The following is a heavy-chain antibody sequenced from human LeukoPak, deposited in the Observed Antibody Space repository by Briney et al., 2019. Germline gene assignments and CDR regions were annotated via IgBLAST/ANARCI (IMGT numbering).Heavy chain of an antibody. CDR1: GFTFDDYA. V-gene: IGHV3-43D*03. J-gene: IGHJ4*02. CDR3: AKAGDSSGYGLDY. D-gene: IGHD3-22*01. Sequence: GGSLRLSCAASGFTFDDYAMHWVRQAPGKGLEWVSLISWDGGSTYYADSVKGRFTISRDKSKNSLYLQMNSLRAEDTALYYCAKAGDSSGYGLDYWGQGTLVTVSS. CDR2: ISWDGGST.